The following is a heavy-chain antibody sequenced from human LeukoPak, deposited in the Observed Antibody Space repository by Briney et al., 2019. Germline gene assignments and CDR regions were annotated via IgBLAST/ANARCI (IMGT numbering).Heavy chain of an antibody. Sequence: ASVKVSCKASGGTVSSYAISWVRQAPGQGLEWMGGIIPIFGTANYTQKFQGRVTITADKSTSTAYMELSSLRSEDTAVYYCARRSSEEYFDYWGQGTLVTVSS. CDR2: IIPIFGTA. J-gene: IGHJ4*02. CDR3: ARRSSEEYFDY. CDR1: GGTVSSYA. D-gene: IGHD2-2*01. V-gene: IGHV1-69*06.